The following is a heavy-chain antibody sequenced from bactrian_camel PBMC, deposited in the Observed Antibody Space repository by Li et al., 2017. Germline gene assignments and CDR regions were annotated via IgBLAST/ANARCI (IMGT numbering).Heavy chain of an antibody. CDR1: VYSSFANS. CDR3: AIGQTFGEDWLSSSSYTY. Sequence: VQLVESGGGSVQAGGSLRLSCAVSVYSSFANSVAWFRQAQGKEREGVAGIDRSGSTSYADSVKGRFIISRASARNTLYLQMNNVKPEDTGMYYCAIGQTFGEDWLSSSSYTYWGRGTQVTVS. CDR2: IDRSGST. D-gene: IGHD3*01. V-gene: IGHV3S53*01. J-gene: IGHJ4*01.